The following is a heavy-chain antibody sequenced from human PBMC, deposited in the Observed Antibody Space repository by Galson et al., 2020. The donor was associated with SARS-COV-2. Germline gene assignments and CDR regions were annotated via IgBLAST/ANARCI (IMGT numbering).Heavy chain of an antibody. J-gene: IGHJ2*01. CDR1: GDSIRSYY. D-gene: IGHD2-21*01. V-gene: IGHV4-59*08. CDR2: VYSSANIHSTGTT. Sequence: SETLSLTCTVSGDSIRSYYWGWIRQTPGKGLEWIAYVYSSANIHSTGTTNYNPSFKSRVAISADPSKNMVSLRLTSVTAADTAVYYCARRSFCSSGLCYYDWNFDLWGRGTLVTVSS. CDR3: ARRSFCSSGLCYYDWNFDL.